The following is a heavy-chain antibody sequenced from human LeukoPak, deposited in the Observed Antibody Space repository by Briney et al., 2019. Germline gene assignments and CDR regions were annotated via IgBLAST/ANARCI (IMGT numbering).Heavy chain of an antibody. CDR1: GYTFTGYY. V-gene: IGHV1-2*02. CDR3: AREHCSGGSCYSLAFDI. D-gene: IGHD2-15*01. J-gene: IGHJ3*02. Sequence: VASVKVSCKASGYTFTGYYMHWVRQAPGQGLEWMGWINPNSGGTNYAQKFQGRVTMTRDTSISTAYMELSRLRSDGTAVYYCAREHCSGGSCYSLAFDIWGQGTMVTVSS. CDR2: INPNSGGT.